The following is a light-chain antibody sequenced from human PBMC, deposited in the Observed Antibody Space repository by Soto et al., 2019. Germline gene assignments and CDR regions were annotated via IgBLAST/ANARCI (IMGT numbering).Light chain of an antibody. Sequence: QSVLTQPASVSGSPGQSITISCTGTSSDVGGYDYVSWYQQHPGKAPKLMIYDVTNRPSGVSNRFSGSKSGNTASLTISWLQAEDEADYYCISYASINTYVFGTGTKLTVL. CDR1: SSDVGGYDY. CDR2: DVT. CDR3: ISYASINTYV. V-gene: IGLV2-14*01. J-gene: IGLJ1*01.